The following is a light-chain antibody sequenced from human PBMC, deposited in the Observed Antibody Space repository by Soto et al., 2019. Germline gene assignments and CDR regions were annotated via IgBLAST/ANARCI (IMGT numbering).Light chain of an antibody. CDR3: QQYAVSPWT. J-gene: IGKJ1*01. Sequence: EIVFTQSPGTLSLSPGERATLSCRASQSVSSNYFAWYQQKPGQAPRLLFYGPSSRASGIPDRFSGSGSGTHFTLTISRLETEDFAVYFCQQYAVSPWTFGQGTKVDIK. CDR2: GPS. V-gene: IGKV3-20*01. CDR1: QSVSSNY.